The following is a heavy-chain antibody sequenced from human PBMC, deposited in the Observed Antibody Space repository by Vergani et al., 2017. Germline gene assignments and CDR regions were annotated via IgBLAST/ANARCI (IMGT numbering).Heavy chain of an antibody. CDR1: GFTFSSYA. CDR3: AKDRGYYDSSGYSDAFDI. D-gene: IGHD3-22*01. CDR2: ISGSGGST. Sequence: EVQLLESGGGLVQPGGSLRLSCAASGFTFSSYAMSWVRQAPGKGLGWVSAISGSGGSTYYADSVKGRFTISRDNSKNTLYLQMNSLRAEDTAVYYCAKDRGYYDSSGYSDAFDIWGQGTMVTVSS. J-gene: IGHJ3*02. V-gene: IGHV3-23*01.